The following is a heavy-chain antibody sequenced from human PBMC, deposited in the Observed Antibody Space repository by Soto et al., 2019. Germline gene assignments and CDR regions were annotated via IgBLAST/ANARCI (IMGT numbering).Heavy chain of an antibody. CDR1: GYSLTTYA. CDR2: INPGNGNT. CDR3: ASGATYYDNLY. Sequence: ASVKVSCKASGYSLTTYAIHWLRQAPGQRLERMGWINPGNGNTEYSQKFQGRVTITRDTSATTAYMELSSLRSGDTAVYYCASGATYYDNLYWGQGTLVTVSS. D-gene: IGHD3-9*01. J-gene: IGHJ4*02. V-gene: IGHV1-3*01.